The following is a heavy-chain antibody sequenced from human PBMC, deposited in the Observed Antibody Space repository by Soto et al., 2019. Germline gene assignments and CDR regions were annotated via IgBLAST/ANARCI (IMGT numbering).Heavy chain of an antibody. J-gene: IGHJ4*02. CDR1: AGSISGYY. CDR2: MYNSERT. V-gene: IGHV4-4*07. Sequence: SETLSPTCTVSAGSISGYYWSWIRQPAGKGLEWIGRMYNSERTNYNPSLKSRVTMSMDTSKNQCSLKLTSVTAADTAVYFCARGPLAHSYFDLWGQGTLVTVSS. CDR3: ARGPLAHSYFDL.